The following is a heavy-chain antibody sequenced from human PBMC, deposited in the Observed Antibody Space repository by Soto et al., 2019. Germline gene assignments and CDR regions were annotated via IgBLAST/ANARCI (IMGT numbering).Heavy chain of an antibody. CDR3: ARGTPNYDILSGCPDY. CDR2: IIPIFGTA. V-gene: IGHV1-69*01. CDR1: GGTFSSYA. D-gene: IGHD3-9*01. J-gene: IGHJ4*02. Sequence: QVQLVQSGAEVKKPGSSVKVSCKASGGTFSSYAISWVRQAPGQGLEWMGGIIPIFGTANYAQKFQGRVTITADESPSTAYMGLSSLRSEDTAVYYCARGTPNYDILSGCPDYWGQGTLVTVSS.